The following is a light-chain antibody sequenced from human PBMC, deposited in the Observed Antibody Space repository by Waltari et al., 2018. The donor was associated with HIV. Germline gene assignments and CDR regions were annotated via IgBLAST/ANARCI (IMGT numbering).Light chain of an antibody. V-gene: IGLV1-40*01. CDR2: GNS. CDR3: QSYDSSLSGWV. CDR1: SPNIGAGYD. Sequence: QSVLTQPPSVSGAPGQRVTISCTGTSPNIGAGYDFHWYQQLPGTAPKLLIYGNSNRPSGVPDRFSGSKSGTSASLAITGLQAEDEADYYCQSYDSSLSGWVFGGGTKLTVL. J-gene: IGLJ3*02.